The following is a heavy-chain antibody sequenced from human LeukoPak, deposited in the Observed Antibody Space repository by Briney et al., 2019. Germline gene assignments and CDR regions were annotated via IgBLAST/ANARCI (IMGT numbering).Heavy chain of an antibody. Sequence: PSETLSLTCAVYGGSFSGYYWSWIRQPPGKGLEWIGEINHSGSTNYNPSLKSRVTISVDTSKNQCSLKLSSVTAADTAVYYCARASSGYYRKFFWHYWGQGTLVTVSS. CDR2: INHSGST. CDR3: ARASSGYYRKFFWHY. V-gene: IGHV4-34*01. CDR1: GGSFSGYY. D-gene: IGHD3-22*01. J-gene: IGHJ4*02.